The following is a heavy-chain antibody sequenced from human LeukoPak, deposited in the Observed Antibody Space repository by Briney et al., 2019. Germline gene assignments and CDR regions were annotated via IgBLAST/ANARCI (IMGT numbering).Heavy chain of an antibody. D-gene: IGHD3-3*01. Sequence: GGSLRLSCAASGFTVTTNYMSWVRQAPGKGLEWVSRIKNDGSITSYADSVKGRFTISRDNAKNTLYLQMNSLRVEDTAVYYCTKSDWFDPWGQGTLVTVSS. V-gene: IGHV3-74*01. CDR3: TKSDWFDP. CDR1: GFTVTTNY. CDR2: IKNDGSIT. J-gene: IGHJ5*02.